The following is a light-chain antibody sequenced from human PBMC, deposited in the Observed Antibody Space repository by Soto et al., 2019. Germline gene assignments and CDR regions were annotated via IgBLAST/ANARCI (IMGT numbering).Light chain of an antibody. CDR1: SSDVGSYTY. CDR3: SSYAGTNNFDVV. Sequence: QSVLTQPPSASGSPGQSVTISCTGTSSDVGSYTYVSWYQQHPGKAPKLMIFEVNKRPSGVPDRFSGSKSGNTASLTVSGLQAEDEADYYCSSYAGTNNFDVVFGGGTKVTVL. J-gene: IGLJ2*01. CDR2: EVN. V-gene: IGLV2-8*01.